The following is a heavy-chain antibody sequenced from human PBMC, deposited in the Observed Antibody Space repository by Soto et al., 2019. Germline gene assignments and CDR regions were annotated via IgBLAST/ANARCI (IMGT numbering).Heavy chain of an antibody. V-gene: IGHV1-69*12. CDR1: GGTFSSYG. CDR2: IIPIFGTA. Sequence: QVQLVQSGAEVKKPGSSVKVSCKASGGTFSSYGISWVRQAPGQGLEWMGGIIPIFGTADYAQEFQGRVTIPADESTSTAYMQLSSLRSEDTAVYYCASPSYGTAHYYSYGMDVWGQGTTVTVSS. D-gene: IGHD5-18*01. CDR3: ASPSYGTAHYYSYGMDV. J-gene: IGHJ6*02.